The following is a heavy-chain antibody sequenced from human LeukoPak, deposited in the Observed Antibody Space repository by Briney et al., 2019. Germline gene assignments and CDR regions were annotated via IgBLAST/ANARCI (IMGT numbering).Heavy chain of an antibody. D-gene: IGHD3-9*01. J-gene: IGHJ4*02. CDR1: GGSISSGTYY. CDR2: IHTDGTI. Sequence: SETLSLTCTVSGGSISSGTYYWSWLRQPAGKGLEWIGRIHTDGTINYSPSLRSRVTISLDTSKNQVSLKLTSVTAADTAVYYCAREAVVDFSPFDYWGQGTLVTVSS. V-gene: IGHV4-61*02. CDR3: AREAVVDFSPFDY.